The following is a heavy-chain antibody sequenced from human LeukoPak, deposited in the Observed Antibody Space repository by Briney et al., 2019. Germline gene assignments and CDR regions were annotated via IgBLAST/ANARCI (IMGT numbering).Heavy chain of an antibody. Sequence: GGSLRLSCAASGFTFSSYWMHWVRQAPGKGLVWVSLVKSGGISTNYADSVKGRFTISRDNAKNTLYLQMNSLRADDTAVYYCARDKGYAVDYWGQGTLVTVSS. CDR2: VKSGGIST. V-gene: IGHV3-74*01. D-gene: IGHD5-12*01. CDR1: GFTFSSYW. CDR3: ARDKGYAVDY. J-gene: IGHJ4*02.